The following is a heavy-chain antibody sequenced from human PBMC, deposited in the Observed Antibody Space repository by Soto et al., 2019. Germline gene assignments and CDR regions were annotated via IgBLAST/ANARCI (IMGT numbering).Heavy chain of an antibody. Sequence: QVQLVQSGAEVKKPGSSVKVSCKASGGTFSSYTISWVRQAPGQGLEWMGRIIPILGIANYAQKFQGSVTITADKSTSTAYMELSSPRSEDTAVYYCARDTMVRGAPFDYWGQGTLVTVSS. J-gene: IGHJ4*02. CDR2: IIPILGIA. V-gene: IGHV1-69*08. CDR3: ARDTMVRGAPFDY. D-gene: IGHD3-10*01. CDR1: GGTFSSYT.